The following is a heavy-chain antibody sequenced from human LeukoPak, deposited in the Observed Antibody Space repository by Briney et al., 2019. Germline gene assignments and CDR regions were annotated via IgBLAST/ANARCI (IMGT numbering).Heavy chain of an antibody. J-gene: IGHJ4*02. Sequence: PGGSLRLSCAASGFTFSSYATSWVRQAPGKGLEWVSAISGSGGSTYYADSVKGRFTISRDNSKNTLYLQMNSLRAEDTAVYYCAKTAGSGWTYYFDYWGQGTWSPSPQ. CDR3: AKTAGSGWTYYFDY. V-gene: IGHV3-23*01. CDR2: ISGSGGST. D-gene: IGHD6-19*01. CDR1: GFTFSSYA.